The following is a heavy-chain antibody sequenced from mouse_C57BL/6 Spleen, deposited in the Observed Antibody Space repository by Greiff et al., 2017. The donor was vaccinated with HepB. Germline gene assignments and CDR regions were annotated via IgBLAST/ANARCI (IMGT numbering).Heavy chain of an antibody. CDR1: GYTFTDYY. CDR2: INPNNGGT. J-gene: IGHJ1*03. Sequence: EVKLQQSGPELVKPGASVKISCKASGYTFTDYYMNWVKQSHGKSLEWIGDINPNNGGTSYNQKFKGKATLTVDKSSSTAYMELRSLTSEDSAVYYCARGGDPYWYFDVWGTGTTVTVSS. CDR3: ARGGDPYWYFDV. V-gene: IGHV1-26*01.